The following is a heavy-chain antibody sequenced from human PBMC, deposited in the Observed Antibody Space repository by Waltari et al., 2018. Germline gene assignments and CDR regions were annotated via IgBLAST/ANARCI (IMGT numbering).Heavy chain of an antibody. CDR2: IYTSGST. J-gene: IGHJ3*02. CDR3: ARSSTYYYDRGAFDI. Sequence: QVQLQESGPGLVKPSQTLSLTCPVSGGSISSGSYYWSWIRQPAGKGLEWIGYIYTSGSTNYNPSLKSRVTISVDTSKNQFSLKLSSVTAADTAVYYCARSSTYYYDRGAFDIWGQGTMVTVSS. D-gene: IGHD3-10*02. V-gene: IGHV4-61*09. CDR1: GGSISSGSYY.